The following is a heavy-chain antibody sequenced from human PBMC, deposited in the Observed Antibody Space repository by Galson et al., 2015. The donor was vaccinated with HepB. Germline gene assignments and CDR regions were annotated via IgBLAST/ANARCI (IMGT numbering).Heavy chain of an antibody. V-gene: IGHV4-34*01. D-gene: IGHD3-10*01. Sequence: SETLSLTCAVYGGSFSDYYWSWIRQSPGKGLEWIGEINHSGTANYNPSLKRRVSLLVDTSKNQFALKVGSVTAADTAVYYCARVVRGVMRFPNYYYYGMDVWGQGTSVTVSS. CDR2: INHSGTA. J-gene: IGHJ6*02. CDR3: ARVVRGVMRFPNYYYYGMDV. CDR1: GGSFSDYY.